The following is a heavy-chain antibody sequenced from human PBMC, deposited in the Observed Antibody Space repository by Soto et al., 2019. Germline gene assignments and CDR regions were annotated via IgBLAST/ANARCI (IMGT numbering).Heavy chain of an antibody. D-gene: IGHD2-15*01. Sequence: SETLSLTCTVSGGSISSGGYYWSWIRQHPRKGLEWIGYIYYSGSTYYNPSLKSRVTISVDTSKNQFSLKLSPVTAADTAVYYCARDRYCSGGSCKPDAFDIWGQGTMVTVSS. V-gene: IGHV4-31*03. J-gene: IGHJ3*02. CDR3: ARDRYCSGGSCKPDAFDI. CDR1: GGSISSGGYY. CDR2: IYYSGST.